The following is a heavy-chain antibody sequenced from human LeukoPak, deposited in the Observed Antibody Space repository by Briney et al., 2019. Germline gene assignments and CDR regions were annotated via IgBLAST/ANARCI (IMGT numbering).Heavy chain of an antibody. D-gene: IGHD6-19*01. CDR1: GGSVSSGSYY. V-gene: IGHV4-61*01. CDR3: ARAKVGMAVASSNWFDP. J-gene: IGHJ5*02. CDR2: IYYSGST. Sequence: SETLSLTCTVSGGSVSSGSYYWSWIRQPPGKGREGIGYIYYSGSTNYNPSLKSRVTITVDTSKTQFSLKLSSVTAADTAVYYCARAKVGMAVASSNWFDPWGQGTLVTVSS.